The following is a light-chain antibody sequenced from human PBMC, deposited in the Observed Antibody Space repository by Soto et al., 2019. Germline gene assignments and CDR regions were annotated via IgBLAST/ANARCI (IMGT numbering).Light chain of an antibody. Sequence: EIVMTQSPATLSLSPGERATLSCRASESVSTNLAWYQQKPGQAPRLLIYGASNRATGIPERFSGSGSGADFTLTISRLQPEDFAVYYCQQYSSSPPITFGQGTRLEIK. CDR2: GAS. J-gene: IGKJ5*01. CDR1: ESVSTN. CDR3: QQYSSSPPIT. V-gene: IGKV3-20*01.